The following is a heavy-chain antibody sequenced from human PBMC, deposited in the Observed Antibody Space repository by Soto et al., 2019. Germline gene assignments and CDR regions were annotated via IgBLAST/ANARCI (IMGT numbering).Heavy chain of an antibody. D-gene: IGHD6-13*01. V-gene: IGHV3-23*01. CDR3: ARRGPGTDFDY. J-gene: IGHJ4*02. Sequence: EVQLLESGGGLVQPGGSLRLSCAASGCTFSSYAMSWVRQAPGKGLEWVSAVSGSGGSTYYADSVKGRFTISRDNSKNSLYLQMNSLRAEDTAVYYCARRGPGTDFDYWGQGTLVTVSS. CDR2: VSGSGGST. CDR1: GCTFSSYA.